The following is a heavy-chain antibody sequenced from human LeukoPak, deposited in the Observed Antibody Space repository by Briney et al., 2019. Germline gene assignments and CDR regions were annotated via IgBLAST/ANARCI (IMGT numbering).Heavy chain of an antibody. CDR1: GGSISSSSYY. CDR2: IYYSGST. V-gene: IGHV4-39*07. Sequence: PSETLSLTCTVSGGSISSSSYYWGWIRQPPGKGLEWIGSIYYSGSTDYNPSLKSRVTMSVDTSKNQFSLKLSSVTAEDTAVYYCARDSSDFSIWSLRYFDWSRDAFDIWGQGTMVTVSS. D-gene: IGHD3-9*01. J-gene: IGHJ3*02. CDR3: ARDSSDFSIWSLRYFDWSRDAFDI.